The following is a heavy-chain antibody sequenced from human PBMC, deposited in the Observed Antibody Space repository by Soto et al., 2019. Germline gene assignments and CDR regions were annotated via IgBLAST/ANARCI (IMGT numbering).Heavy chain of an antibody. Sequence: ITLKESGPPLVNPTQTLTLTCSFSGFSLTANGVGVGWVRQPPGLALEWLAMDYWDDDKHYSASLRSRLSITKDTSKSQVVLTMTNMDPVYTGTYYCATLTGSHWGQGALVTVSS. CDR2: DYWDDDK. J-gene: IGHJ4*02. V-gene: IGHV2-5*02. CDR1: GFSLTANGVG. CDR3: ATLTGSH. D-gene: IGHD3-9*01.